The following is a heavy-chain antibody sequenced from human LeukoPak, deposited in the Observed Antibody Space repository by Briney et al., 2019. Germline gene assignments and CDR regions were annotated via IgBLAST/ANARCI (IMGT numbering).Heavy chain of an antibody. V-gene: IGHV3-64*01. CDR3: ARSSVEMTTIFAEYFDH. CDR2: INNNGDST. CDR1: GFTFDTYK. D-gene: IGHD5-24*01. Sequence: QAGGSLRLSCAASGFTFDTYKMHWVRQAPGKGLEYVSGINNNGDSTYYVTSVRGRFTISSDNIRNTLYLQMGSLRAEDTAVYYCARSSVEMTTIFAEYFDHWGRGTLVSVSS. J-gene: IGHJ1*01.